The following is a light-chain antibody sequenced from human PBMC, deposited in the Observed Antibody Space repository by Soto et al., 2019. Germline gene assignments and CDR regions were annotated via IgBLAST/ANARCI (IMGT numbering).Light chain of an antibody. CDR3: SSYAGTDRTLVF. CDR1: SSDVGGYNY. J-gene: IGLJ2*01. V-gene: IGLV2-14*01. Sequence: QSALTQPASVSGSPGQSITISCTGTSSDVGGYNYVSWYQQHPGKAPKLMIYEVSNRPSGVSNRFSGSKSGNTASLTISGLQAEDEADYHCSSYAGTDRTLVFFGGGTKVTVL. CDR2: EVS.